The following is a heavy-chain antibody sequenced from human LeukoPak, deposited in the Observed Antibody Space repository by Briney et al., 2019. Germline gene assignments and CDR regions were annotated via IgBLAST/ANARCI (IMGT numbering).Heavy chain of an antibody. D-gene: IGHD3-3*01. CDR3: ARLAQLRFLEWLMDY. CDR2: MNPNSGNT. CDR1: GYTFTSYD. V-gene: IGHV1-8*01. Sequence: ASVKVSCKASGYTFTSYDINWVRQATGQGLEWMGWMNPNSGNTGNAQKFQGRVTMTRNTSISTAYMELSSLRSEDTAVYYCARLAQLRFLEWLMDYWGQGTLVTVSS. J-gene: IGHJ4*02.